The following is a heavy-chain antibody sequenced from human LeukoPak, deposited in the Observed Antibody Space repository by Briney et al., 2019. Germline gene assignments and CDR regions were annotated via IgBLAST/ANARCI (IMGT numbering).Heavy chain of an antibody. CDR3: AKVETSGGANCYALDY. Sequence: GGSLRLSCAASGFTFSSYAMTWVRQAPDKGLEWVSAISGSDGGTYYADSVKGRFTISRDDSQNTLYLQMNSLSAEDTAVYYCAKVETSGGANCYALDYWGQGTLVTVSS. J-gene: IGHJ4*02. V-gene: IGHV3-23*01. D-gene: IGHD2-2*01. CDR2: ISGSDGGT. CDR1: GFTFSSYA.